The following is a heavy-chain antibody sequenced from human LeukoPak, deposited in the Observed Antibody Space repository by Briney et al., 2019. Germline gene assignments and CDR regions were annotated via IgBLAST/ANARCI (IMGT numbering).Heavy chain of an antibody. J-gene: IGHJ5*02. Sequence: GGSLRLSCAASGFTFSSYWMSWVRQAPGKGLEWVANIKRDGSEKYYVDSVKGRFTISRDNAKNSLYLQMNSLRAEDTAVYYCASAGYYPNWFDPWGQGTLVTVSS. V-gene: IGHV3-7*01. CDR1: GFTFSSYW. CDR2: IKRDGSEK. D-gene: IGHD3-22*01. CDR3: ASAGYYPNWFDP.